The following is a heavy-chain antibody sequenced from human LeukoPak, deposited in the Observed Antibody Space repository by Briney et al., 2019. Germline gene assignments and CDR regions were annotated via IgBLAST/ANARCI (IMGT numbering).Heavy chain of an antibody. CDR3: ARKDVLTGYYDN. CDR1: GFTFSSYW. J-gene: IGHJ4*02. Sequence: PGGSLRLSCAASGFTFSSYWMHWVRQAPGKGLVWVSSISSSGGSTYYADSVKGRFAVSRDNSKNTLYLQMNSLRAEDTALYFCARKDVLTGYYDNGGQGTLVTVSS. CDR2: ISSSGGST. V-gene: IGHV3-23*01. D-gene: IGHD3-9*01.